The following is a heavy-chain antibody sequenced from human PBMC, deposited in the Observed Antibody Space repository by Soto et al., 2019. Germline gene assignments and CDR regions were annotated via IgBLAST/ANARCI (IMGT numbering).Heavy chain of an antibody. D-gene: IGHD3-10*01. CDR1: GFTFSNAW. J-gene: IGHJ6*02. Sequence: EVQLVESGGGLVKPGGSLRLSCAASGFTFSNAWMSWVRQAPGKGLEWVGRIKSKRNGGTTEYGAPVKGRFTISRDDSKNTLYLQMNSLKTEDTAVYCCTTVAGLLLWFGELEWDVWGQGTTVTVSS. CDR3: TTVAGLLLWFGELEWDV. CDR2: IKSKRNGGTT. V-gene: IGHV3-15*01.